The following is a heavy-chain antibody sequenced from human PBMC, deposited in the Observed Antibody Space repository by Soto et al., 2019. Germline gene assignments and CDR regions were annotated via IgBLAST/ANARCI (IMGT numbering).Heavy chain of an antibody. CDR1: GGTFSSYA. J-gene: IGHJ5*02. V-gene: IGHV1-69*12. CDR3: ALDIPRAFGDRNWFYP. D-gene: IGHD3-10*01. CDR2: IIPIFGTA. Sequence: QVQLVQSGAEVKKPGSSVKVSCKASGGTFSSYAISWVRQAAGQGLEWMGGIIPIFGTANYAQKFQGRVTITADESTSTAYLELSSLRSEYTAVYYCALDIPRAFGDRNWFYPWGQGLLVTVSS.